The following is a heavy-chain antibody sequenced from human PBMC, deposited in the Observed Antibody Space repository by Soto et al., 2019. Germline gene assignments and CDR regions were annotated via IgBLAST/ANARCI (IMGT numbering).Heavy chain of an antibody. D-gene: IGHD2-15*01. J-gene: IGHJ4*02. V-gene: IGHV4-59*08. Sequence: QVQLQESGPGLVKPSETLSLTCTVSGGSISSYYWSWIRQPPGKGLEWIGYIYYSGLTNYNPSLKRRVTISVDTSKNQFSLKLSSVTAADTAVYYCARRYGGTFDYWGQGTLVTVSS. CDR3: ARRYGGTFDY. CDR1: GGSISSYY. CDR2: IYYSGLT.